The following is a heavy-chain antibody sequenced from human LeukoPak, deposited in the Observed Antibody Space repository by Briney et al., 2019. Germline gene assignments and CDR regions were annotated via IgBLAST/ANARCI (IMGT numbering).Heavy chain of an antibody. CDR3: ARDKWIGNY. CDR1: GFTFSGYW. V-gene: IGHV3-7*04. J-gene: IGHJ4*02. CDR2: IKQDGSES. Sequence: GGSLRLSCVGSGFTFSGYWMRGVRQAPGKGLEWVANIKQDGSESYYVDSVKGRFTISRDNAKNSLYLQMNSLRAEDTAVYYCARDKWIGNYWGLGTLVTVSS. D-gene: IGHD5-12*01.